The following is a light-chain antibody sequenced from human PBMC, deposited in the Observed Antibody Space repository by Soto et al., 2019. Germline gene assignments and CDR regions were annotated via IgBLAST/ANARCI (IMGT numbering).Light chain of an antibody. CDR1: SSNIWAGYD. V-gene: IGLV1-40*01. J-gene: IGLJ2*01. Sequence: QSVLTQPPSVSGAPGQRVTISCTGSSSNIWAGYDVHWYQQLPGTAPKLLIYGNSNRPSGVPDRFSGSKSGTSASLAITGLQAEDEADEYCQSYDSSLSGVVFGGGTKLTVL. CDR3: QSYDSSLSGVV. CDR2: GNS.